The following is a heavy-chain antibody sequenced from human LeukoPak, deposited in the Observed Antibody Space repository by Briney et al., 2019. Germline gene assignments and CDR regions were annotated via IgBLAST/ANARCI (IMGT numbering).Heavy chain of an antibody. V-gene: IGHV1-2*02. CDR3: ARDEPTGYCSGGSCYYDAFDI. J-gene: IGHJ3*02. D-gene: IGHD2-15*01. Sequence: GASVKVSCKASGYTFTGYYMHWVRQAPGQGLEWMGWINPNSGGTNYAQKFQGRVTMTRDTPISTAYMELSRLRSDDTAVYYCARDEPTGYCSGGSCYYDAFDIWGQGTMVTVSS. CDR2: INPNSGGT. CDR1: GYTFTGYY.